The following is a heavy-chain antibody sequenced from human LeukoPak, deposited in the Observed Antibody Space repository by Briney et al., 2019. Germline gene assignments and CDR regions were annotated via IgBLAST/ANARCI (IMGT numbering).Heavy chain of an antibody. J-gene: IGHJ4*02. D-gene: IGHD2-8*02. CDR3: ARDRWCSGGSCLTGIDS. Sequence: PGGSLRLSCEASGFRFRSYWMHWVRQVPGKGLVWVSRIKSDGISATYADSVKGRFTASRDNARNTVYLEMSSLRADDTAVYYCARDRWCSGGSCLTGIDSWGQGTLVTVSS. CDR1: GFRFRSYW. CDR2: IKSDGISA. V-gene: IGHV3-74*03.